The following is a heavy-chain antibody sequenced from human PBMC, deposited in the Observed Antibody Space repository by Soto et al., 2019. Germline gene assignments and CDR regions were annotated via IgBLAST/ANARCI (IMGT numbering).Heavy chain of an antibody. J-gene: IGHJ6*02. D-gene: IGHD6-19*01. CDR1: GGTFSSYA. Sequence: QVQLVQSGAEVKKPGSSVKVSCKASGGTFSSYAISWVRQAPGQGLEWMGGIIPIFGTANYAQKFQGRVTITADESTSTAYMEPSSLRSEDTAVYYCAISNSSGWYRSYYYYGMDVWGQGTTVTVSS. V-gene: IGHV1-69*01. CDR3: AISNSSGWYRSYYYYGMDV. CDR2: IIPIFGTA.